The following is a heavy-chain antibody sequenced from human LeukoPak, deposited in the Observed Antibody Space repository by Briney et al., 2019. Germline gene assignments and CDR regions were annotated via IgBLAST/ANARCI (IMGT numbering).Heavy chain of an antibody. CDR3: ARAGGIGTTDY. CDR1: GFTFSSYW. Sequence: GGSLRLSCAASGFTFSSYWMSWVRQGPGQGLEWVANINEYGREKYHVDSVKGRFTISRDNAKNSVYLQMNSLRGEDTAMYYCARAGGIGTTDYWGQGTPVTVSS. V-gene: IGHV3-7*01. J-gene: IGHJ4*02. D-gene: IGHD1-1*01. CDR2: INEYGREK.